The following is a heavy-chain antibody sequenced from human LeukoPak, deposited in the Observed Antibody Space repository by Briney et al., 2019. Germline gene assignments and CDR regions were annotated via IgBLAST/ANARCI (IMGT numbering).Heavy chain of an antibody. CDR3: AKAGGSGSYFGGDY. V-gene: IGHV3-23*01. D-gene: IGHD1-26*01. J-gene: IGHJ4*02. CDR1: GFTFSSYA. Sequence: PGGSLRLSCAASGFTFSSYAMSWVRQAPGKGLEWVSAISGSGGSTYYADSVKGRFTISRDNSKNTLYLQMNSLRAEGTAVYYCAKAGGSGSYFGGDYWGQGTLVTVSS. CDR2: ISGSGGST.